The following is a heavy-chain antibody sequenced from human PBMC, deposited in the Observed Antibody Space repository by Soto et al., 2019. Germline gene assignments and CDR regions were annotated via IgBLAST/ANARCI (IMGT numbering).Heavy chain of an antibody. CDR1: GFIFSNYG. CDR2: ITTTGGST. Sequence: EVQLLESGGGLVQPGGSLRLSCAASGFIFSNYGMNWVRLAPGEGLEWVSTITTTGGSTFYADSVRGRFTISRDNSKNTLVIQMNSRRVDDTAIYSSVRSWAYWGRGVVVTVSS. D-gene: IGHD6-13*01. J-gene: IGHJ4*02. CDR3: VRSWAY. V-gene: IGHV3-23*01.